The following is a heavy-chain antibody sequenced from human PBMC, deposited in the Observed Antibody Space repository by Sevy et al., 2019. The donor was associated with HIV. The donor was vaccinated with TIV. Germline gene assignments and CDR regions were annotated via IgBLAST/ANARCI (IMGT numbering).Heavy chain of an antibody. CDR3: ARGWPIHF. CDR2: IPSTGRST. V-gene: IGHV3-23*05. Sequence: GGSLRLSCAASGFSFTNYAMNWVRQAPGRGLEWVSTIPSTGRSTYYANSVKGRFTISRDTSNNTLFLQMDSLRPEDTALYYCARGWPIHFWGQGTLVTVSS. D-gene: IGHD6-19*01. CDR1: GFSFTNYA. J-gene: IGHJ4*02.